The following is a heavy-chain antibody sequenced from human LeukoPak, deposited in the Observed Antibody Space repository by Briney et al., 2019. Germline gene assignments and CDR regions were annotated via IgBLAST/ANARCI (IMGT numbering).Heavy chain of an antibody. Sequence: GGSLRLSCAASGFTFSTYWMHWVRQAPGKGLEWLSYMGNSGSTIKYADYVKGRFTISRDNAKNSLYLQMNSLRAEDTAVYYCVRETTARDVWGKGTTVTVSS. V-gene: IGHV3-11*01. D-gene: IGHD4-11*01. CDR2: MGNSGSTI. CDR3: VRETTARDV. J-gene: IGHJ6*04. CDR1: GFTFSTYW.